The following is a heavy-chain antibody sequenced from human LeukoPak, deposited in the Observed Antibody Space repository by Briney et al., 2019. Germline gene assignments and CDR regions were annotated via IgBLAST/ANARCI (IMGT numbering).Heavy chain of an antibody. CDR1: GYTFTSYY. V-gene: IGHV1-2*02. Sequence: ASVKVSCKASGYTFTSYYMHWVRQAPGQGLEWMGWINPNSGGTNYAQKFQGRVTMTRDTSISTAYMELSRLRSDDTAVYYCAREGAGYSSGDYWGQGTLVTVSS. CDR2: INPNSGGT. J-gene: IGHJ4*02. CDR3: AREGAGYSSGDY. D-gene: IGHD6-19*01.